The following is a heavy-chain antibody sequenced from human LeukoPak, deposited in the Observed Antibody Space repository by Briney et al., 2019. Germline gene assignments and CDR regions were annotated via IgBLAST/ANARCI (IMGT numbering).Heavy chain of an antibody. Sequence: GGSLRLPCAASGFTFSSYAMSWVRQAPGKGLEWVSAISGSGGSTYYADSVKGRFTISRDNSKNTLYLQMNSLRAEDTAVYYCAKASSSSRGMDVWGQGTTVTVSS. J-gene: IGHJ6*02. CDR1: GFTFSSYA. CDR3: AKASSSSRGMDV. CDR2: ISGSGGST. V-gene: IGHV3-23*01. D-gene: IGHD6-6*01.